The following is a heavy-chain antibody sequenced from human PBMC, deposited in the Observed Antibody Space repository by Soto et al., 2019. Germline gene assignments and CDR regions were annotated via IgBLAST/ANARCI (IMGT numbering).Heavy chain of an antibody. Sequence: GGSLRLSCAASGFTFSNAWMNWVRQAPGKGLEWVGRIKSKTDGGTTDYAAPVKGRFTISRDDSKNTLYLQMNSLKTENTAVYYCTTDTPYDYDFWSGYYLSGMDVWGQGTTVTVSS. CDR2: IKSKTDGGTT. J-gene: IGHJ6*02. D-gene: IGHD3-3*01. CDR3: TTDTPYDYDFWSGYYLSGMDV. V-gene: IGHV3-15*07. CDR1: GFTFSNAW.